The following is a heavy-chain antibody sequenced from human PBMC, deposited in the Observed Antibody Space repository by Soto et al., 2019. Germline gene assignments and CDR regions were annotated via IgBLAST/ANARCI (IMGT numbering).Heavy chain of an antibody. Sequence: SETLSLTCAVYGGSFSGYYWSWIRQPPGKGLEWIGEINHSGSTNYNPSLKSRVTISVDTSKNQFSLKLSSVTAADMAVYYCARSPHYDILTGYYKPPSFFDYWGQGTLVTVSS. CDR1: GGSFSGYY. CDR3: ARSPHYDILTGYYKPPSFFDY. CDR2: INHSGST. V-gene: IGHV4-34*01. D-gene: IGHD3-9*01. J-gene: IGHJ4*02.